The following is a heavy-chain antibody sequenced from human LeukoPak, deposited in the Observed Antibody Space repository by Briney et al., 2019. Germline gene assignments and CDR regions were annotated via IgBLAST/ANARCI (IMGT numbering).Heavy chain of an antibody. CDR1: GGSFSGYY. CDR3: ARGARGYGSGKCYFDY. CDR2: INHSRST. D-gene: IGHD3-10*01. Sequence: SETLSLTCAVYGGSFSGYYWSWIRQPPGKGLEWIGEINHSRSTNYNPSLKSRATISVDTSKNQFSLKLSSVTAADTAVYYCARGARGYGSGKCYFDYWGQGTLVTVSS. V-gene: IGHV4-34*01. J-gene: IGHJ4*02.